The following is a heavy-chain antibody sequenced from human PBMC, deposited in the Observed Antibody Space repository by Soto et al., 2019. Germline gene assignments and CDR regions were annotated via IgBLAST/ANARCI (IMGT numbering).Heavy chain of an antibody. Sequence: SETLSLTCTVSGGSISSYYWSWIRQPPGKGLEWIGYIYYSGSTNYNPSLKSRVTISVDTSKNQFSLKLSSVTAADTAVYYCARVGSGLSFDYWGQGTLVSGSP. V-gene: IGHV4-59*01. CDR1: GGSISSYY. CDR2: IYYSGST. J-gene: IGHJ4*02. CDR3: ARVGSGLSFDY. D-gene: IGHD6-19*01.